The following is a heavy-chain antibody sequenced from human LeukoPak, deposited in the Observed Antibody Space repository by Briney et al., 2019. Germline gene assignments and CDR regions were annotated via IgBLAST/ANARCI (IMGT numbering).Heavy chain of an antibody. D-gene: IGHD3-10*01. Sequence: GGSLRLSCAASGFTFSSYAMRWVRQAPGKGLEWVAVISYDGSNKYYADSVKGRFTISRDNSKNTLYLQMNSLRAEDTAVYYCARDFSYYGSGSYFDYWGQGTLVTVSS. J-gene: IGHJ4*02. V-gene: IGHV3-30*04. CDR1: GFTFSSYA. CDR2: ISYDGSNK. CDR3: ARDFSYYGSGSYFDY.